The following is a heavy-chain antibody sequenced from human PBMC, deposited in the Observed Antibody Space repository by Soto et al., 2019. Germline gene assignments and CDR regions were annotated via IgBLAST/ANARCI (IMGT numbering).Heavy chain of an antibody. Sequence: QVQLVQSGAEVKKPGSSVKVSCKASGGTFSSYAISWVRQAPGQGLEWMGGIIPIFGTANYAQKFQGRVTITADESSRTAYMELSSLGSEDTAVYCCASSGHGPCWFVPWGQGALVTVSS. CDR3: ASSGHGPCWFVP. CDR1: GGTFSSYA. V-gene: IGHV1-69*12. CDR2: IIPIFGTA. J-gene: IGHJ5*02. D-gene: IGHD5-12*01.